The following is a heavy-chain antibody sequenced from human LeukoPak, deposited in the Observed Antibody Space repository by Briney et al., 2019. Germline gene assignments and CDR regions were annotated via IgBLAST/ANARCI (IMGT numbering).Heavy chain of an antibody. CDR3: ARDRGTWNDDGFDY. D-gene: IGHD1-1*01. V-gene: IGHV4-4*07. J-gene: IGHJ4*02. CDR1: GGSISSYY. Sequence: SETLSLTCTVSGGSISSYYWSWIRQPAGKGLEWIGRIYISGSTNYNPSLKSRVTMSVDTSKDQFSLKLSSVTAADTAVYYCARDRGTWNDDGFDYWGQGTLVTVSS. CDR2: IYISGST.